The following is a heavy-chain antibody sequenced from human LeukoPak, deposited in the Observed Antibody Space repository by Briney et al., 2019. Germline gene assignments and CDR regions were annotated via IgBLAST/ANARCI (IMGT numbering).Heavy chain of an antibody. CDR1: GGTFSSYA. CDR3: ARGNGDYGSELADY. D-gene: IGHD4-17*01. J-gene: IGHJ4*02. Sequence: GSSVKVSCKASGGTFSSYAISWVRQAPGQGLEWMGWISAYNGNTNYAQKLQGRVTMTTDTSTSTAYMELRSLRSDDTAVYYCARGNGDYGSELADYWGQGTLVTVSS. CDR2: ISAYNGNT. V-gene: IGHV1-18*01.